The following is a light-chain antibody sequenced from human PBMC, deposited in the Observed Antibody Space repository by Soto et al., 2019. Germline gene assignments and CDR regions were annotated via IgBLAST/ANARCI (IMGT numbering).Light chain of an antibody. V-gene: IGLV2-14*01. CDR1: STDLGAYNS. Sequence: QSVLTQPASASGTPGQSITISCTGTSTDLGAYNSVCCYRQHPAKAPQVMNYDDNNRPSGVSSCFSGSKSGNTASLTICGLQADDEADYYCCSYTTRDTLVFGTGTKLTVL. J-gene: IGLJ1*01. CDR3: CSYTTRDTLV. CDR2: DDN.